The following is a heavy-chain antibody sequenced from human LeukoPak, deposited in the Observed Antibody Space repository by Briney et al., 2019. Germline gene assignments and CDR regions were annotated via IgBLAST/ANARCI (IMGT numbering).Heavy chain of an antibody. V-gene: IGHV3-30*03. J-gene: IGHJ3*02. Sequence: PGGSLRLSCAASGFTFSSYAMSWVRQAPGKGLEWVAVISYDGSNKYYADSVKGRFTISRDNSKNTLYLQMNSLRAEDTAVYYCARAFLPGDYVWGSYRYVDAFDIWGQGTMVTVSS. CDR2: ISYDGSNK. CDR3: ARAFLPGDYVWGSYRYVDAFDI. D-gene: IGHD3-16*02. CDR1: GFTFSSYA.